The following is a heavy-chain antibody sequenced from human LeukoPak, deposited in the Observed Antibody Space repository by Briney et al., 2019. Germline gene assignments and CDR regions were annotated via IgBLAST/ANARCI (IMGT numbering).Heavy chain of an antibody. J-gene: IGHJ5*02. CDR3: ARGETDNWFDP. CDR2: INHSGTT. CDR1: GGSFSGYY. V-gene: IGHV4-34*01. Sequence: PSETLSLTCAVYGGSFSGYYWSWIRQPPGKGLEWMGEINHSGTTNYNPSLESRVTISVDTSKNQFSLKVNSVTAADTAVYYCARGETDNWFDPWGQGTLVTVSS.